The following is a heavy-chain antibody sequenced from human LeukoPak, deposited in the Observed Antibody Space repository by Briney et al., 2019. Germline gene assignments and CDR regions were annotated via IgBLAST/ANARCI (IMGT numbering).Heavy chain of an antibody. CDR3: ARAQVGATSRETWGVVNYFDY. Sequence: KPSETLSLTCTVSGGSISSSSYYWGWIRQPPGKGLEWMGSIYYSGSTYYNPSLKSRVTISVDTSKNQFSLKLSSVTAADTAVYYCARAQVGATSRETWGVVNYFDYWGQGTLVTVSS. CDR1: GGSISSSSYY. J-gene: IGHJ4*02. D-gene: IGHD1-26*01. CDR2: IYYSGST. V-gene: IGHV4-39*07.